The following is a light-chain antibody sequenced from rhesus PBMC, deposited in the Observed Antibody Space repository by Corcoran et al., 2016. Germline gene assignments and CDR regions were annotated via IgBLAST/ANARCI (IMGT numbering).Light chain of an antibody. CDR3: LHYSSSPPT. J-gene: IGKJ1*01. V-gene: IGKV1-22*01. Sequence: DIQMTQSPSSLSASIGDTVTITCRASQSISSWLDWYQQKTGKAPKLLINKASSLQSGVPSRRSGSGSGTDFTLTFSSLQPEDFATYYCLHYSSSPPTFGQGTKVEIK. CDR1: QSISSW. CDR2: KAS.